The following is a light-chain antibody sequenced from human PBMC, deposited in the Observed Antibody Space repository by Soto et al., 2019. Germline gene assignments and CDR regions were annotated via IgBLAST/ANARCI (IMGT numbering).Light chain of an antibody. Sequence: EIVLTQSPGTLSLSPGERATLSCRASQSVSSSYLAWYQQKPGQAPRLLIYGASSRATGIPDRFSGSGSGTAFTLTISRLEPEDFPVYYCHQYGSSPPYTFGQGTKLEIK. J-gene: IGKJ2*01. V-gene: IGKV3-20*01. CDR2: GAS. CDR3: HQYGSSPPYT. CDR1: QSVSSSY.